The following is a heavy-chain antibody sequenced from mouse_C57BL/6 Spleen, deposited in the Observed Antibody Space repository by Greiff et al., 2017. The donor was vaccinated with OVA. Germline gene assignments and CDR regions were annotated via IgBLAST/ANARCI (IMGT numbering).Heavy chain of an antibody. CDR1: GYTFTSYW. CDR3: ARGTGEWLQYYFDY. Sequence: VQGVESGAELVKPGASVKLSCKASGYTFTSYWMHWVKQRPGRGLEWIGRIDPNSGGTKYNEKFKSKATLTVDKPSSTAYMQLSSLTSEDSAVYYCARGTGEWLQYYFDYWGQGTTLTVSS. CDR2: IDPNSGGT. V-gene: IGHV1-72*01. D-gene: IGHD2-2*01. J-gene: IGHJ2*01.